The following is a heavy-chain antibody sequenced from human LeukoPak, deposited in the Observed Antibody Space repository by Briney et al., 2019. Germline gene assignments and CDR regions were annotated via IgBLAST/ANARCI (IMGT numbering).Heavy chain of an antibody. J-gene: IGHJ4*02. D-gene: IGHD3-10*01. CDR2: INHSGST. Sequence: SETLSLTCAVYGGSFSGYYWSWVRQPPGKGLEWIGEINHSGSTNYNPSLKSRVTISVDTSKNQFSLKLSSVTAADTAVYYCARESRRSYCNEYWGQGTLVTVSS. V-gene: IGHV4-34*01. CDR3: ARESRRSYCNEY. CDR1: GGSFSGYY.